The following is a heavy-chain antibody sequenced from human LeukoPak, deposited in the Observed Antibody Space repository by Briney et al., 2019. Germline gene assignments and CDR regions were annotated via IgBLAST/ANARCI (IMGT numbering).Heavy chain of an antibody. CDR3: ARDIGAAVAEYFDY. V-gene: IGHV3-21*01. CDR1: GFTFSDYV. D-gene: IGHD6-19*01. J-gene: IGHJ4*02. Sequence: GESLRLSCAASGFTFSDYVMIWVRQAPGKGLEWVSAISSSSGMIYYADSVKGRFTISRDNAKNSLYLQMNSLRAEDTAVYYCARDIGAAVAEYFDYWGQGTLVTVSS. CDR2: ISSSSGMI.